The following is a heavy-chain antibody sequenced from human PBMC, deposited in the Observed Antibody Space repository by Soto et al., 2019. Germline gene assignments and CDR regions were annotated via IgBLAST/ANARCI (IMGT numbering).Heavy chain of an antibody. CDR1: GGTFSSYA. Sequence: QVQLVQSGAEVKKPGSSVKVSCKASGGTFSSYAISWVRQAPGQGLEWMGGIIPIFGTANYAQKFPGRVTITADESTSTDYMELSSLRSDDTAVYYCGYLPDYYYGMDVWGQGTTVTVSS. CDR2: IIPIFGTA. CDR3: GYLPDYYYGMDV. J-gene: IGHJ6*02. V-gene: IGHV1-69*12. D-gene: IGHD2-15*01.